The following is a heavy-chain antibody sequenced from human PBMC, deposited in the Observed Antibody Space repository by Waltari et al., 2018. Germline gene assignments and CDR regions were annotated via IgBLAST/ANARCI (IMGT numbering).Heavy chain of an antibody. CDR1: GGSFSGYY. CDR2: SKHSGRX. V-gene: IGHV4-34*01. D-gene: IGHD3-3*01. J-gene: IGHJ5*02. CDR3: ARGLLXXYDFWXXXXWFDP. Sequence: QXQLXXWXXXRLKPXXTXSLTCAVSGGSFSGYYWRWIRQPPGKGLEWIGESKHSGRXNXNPSLKXRVXIXXDTSXXQFSLKLSSVTAADTAVXXCARGLLXXYDFWXXXXWFDPWGXXXXVXVSX.